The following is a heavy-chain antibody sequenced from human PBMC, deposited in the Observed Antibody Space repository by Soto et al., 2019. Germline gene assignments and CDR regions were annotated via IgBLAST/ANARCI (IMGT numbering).Heavy chain of an antibody. CDR1: GYTFTGYY. CDR2: INPNSGGT. J-gene: IGHJ4*02. CDR3: ARDYKDSRDGYNYSFDY. V-gene: IGHV1-2*04. Sequence: ASVKVSCKASGYTFTGYYMHWVRQAPGQWLEWMGWINPNSGGTNYAQKFQGWVTMTRDTSISTAYIELSRLRSDDTAVYDCARDYKDSRDGYNYSFDYWGQGTLVTVSS. D-gene: IGHD5-12*01.